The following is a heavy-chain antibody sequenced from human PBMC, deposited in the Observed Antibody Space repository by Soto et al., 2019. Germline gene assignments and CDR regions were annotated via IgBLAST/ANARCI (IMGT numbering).Heavy chain of an antibody. D-gene: IGHD1-26*01. J-gene: IGHJ5*02. CDR2: INAGNGNT. Sequence: ASVKVSCKASGYTFTSYAMHWVRQAPGQRLEWMGWINAGNGNTKYSQKFQGRVTITRDTSASTAYMELSSLRSEDTAVYYCARELLQWELLQGFDPWGQGTLVNVSS. CDR1: GYTFTSYA. CDR3: ARELLQWELLQGFDP. V-gene: IGHV1-3*01.